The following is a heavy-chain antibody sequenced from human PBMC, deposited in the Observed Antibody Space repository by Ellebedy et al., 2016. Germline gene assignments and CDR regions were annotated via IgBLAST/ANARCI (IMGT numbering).Heavy chain of an antibody. J-gene: IGHJ4*02. CDR1: GFTVSSNY. Sequence: GGSLRLSCAASGFTVSSNYMSWVRQAPGKGLEWVSVIYSGGSTYYADSVKGRFTISRDNSKNTLYLQMNSLRAEDTAVYYCAKERGDTAMVIGYWGQGTLVTVSS. CDR2: IYSGGST. D-gene: IGHD5-18*01. V-gene: IGHV3-53*01. CDR3: AKERGDTAMVIGY.